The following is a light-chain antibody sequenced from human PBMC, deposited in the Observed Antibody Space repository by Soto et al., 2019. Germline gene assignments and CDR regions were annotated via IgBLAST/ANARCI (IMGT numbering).Light chain of an antibody. CDR1: SSDVGGYNY. V-gene: IGLV2-8*01. Sequence: QSALTQPPSASGSPGKTVTIYCTGTSSDVGGYNYVSWYQQYPGKAPKLMIYEVSQRPSGVPDRFSGSKSGNTASLTVSGLQAEDEAHYYCFSYAGRNNYVFGTGTKVTVL. CDR3: FSYAGRNNYV. J-gene: IGLJ1*01. CDR2: EVS.